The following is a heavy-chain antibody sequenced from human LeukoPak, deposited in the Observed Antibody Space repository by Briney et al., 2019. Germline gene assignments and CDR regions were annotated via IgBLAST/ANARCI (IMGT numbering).Heavy chain of an antibody. V-gene: IGHV1-69*05. CDR2: IIPIFGTA. D-gene: IGHD1-26*01. CDR1: GGTFSSYA. Sequence: GSSVKVSCKASGGTFSSYAISWVRQAPGQGLEWMGGIIPIFGTANYAQKFQGRVTITTDESTSTAYMELSSLRSEDTAVYYCATEGDLLLDSWGQGTLVTVPS. J-gene: IGHJ4*02. CDR3: ATEGDLLLDS.